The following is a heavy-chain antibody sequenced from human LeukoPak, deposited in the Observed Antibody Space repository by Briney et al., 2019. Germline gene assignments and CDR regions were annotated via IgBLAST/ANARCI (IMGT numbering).Heavy chain of an antibody. V-gene: IGHV1-2*02. CDR2: INPNSGGT. J-gene: IGHJ4*02. D-gene: IGHD3-10*01. CDR3: ARDGNRRTTYYYGSGSDY. CDR1: GYTFTGYY. Sequence: ASVKVSCKASGYTFTGYYMHWVRQAPGQGLEWMGWINPNSGGTNYAQKLQGRVTMTTDTSTSTAYMELRSLRSDDTAVYYCARDGNRRTTYYYGSGSDYWGQGTLVTVSS.